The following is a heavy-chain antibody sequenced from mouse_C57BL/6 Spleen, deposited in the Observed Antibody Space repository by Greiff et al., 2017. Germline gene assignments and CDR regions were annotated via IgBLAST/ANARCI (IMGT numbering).Heavy chain of an antibody. CDR3: GRYGWDPYWYFDV. CDR1: GFTFTDYY. CDR2: IRNSANGYTT. J-gene: IGHJ1*03. D-gene: IGHD4-1*01. V-gene: IGHV7-3*01. Sequence: DVMLVESGGGLVQPGGSLSLSCAASGFTFTDYYMSWVRQPPGKALEWLGFIRNSANGYTTEYNVSVKGRFTISRDNYQSILYLQMHALRAEDSATYYCGRYGWDPYWYFDVWGKGTTVTVSS.